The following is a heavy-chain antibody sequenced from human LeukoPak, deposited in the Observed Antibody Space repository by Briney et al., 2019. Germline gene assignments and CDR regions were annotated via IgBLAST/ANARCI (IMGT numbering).Heavy chain of an antibody. CDR1: GFTFSSYA. D-gene: IGHD6-13*01. J-gene: IGHJ4*02. CDR2: ISSNGGST. Sequence: GGSLRLSCAASGFTFSSYAMHWVRQAPGKGLEYVSAISSNGGSTYYANSVKGRFTISRDNSKNTLYLQMGSLRAEDMAVYYCARGRLAECDYWGQGTLVTVSS. CDR3: ARGRLAECDY. V-gene: IGHV3-64*01.